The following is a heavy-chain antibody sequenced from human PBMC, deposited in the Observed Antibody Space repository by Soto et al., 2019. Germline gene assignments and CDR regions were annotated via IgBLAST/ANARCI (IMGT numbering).Heavy chain of an antibody. D-gene: IGHD2-15*01. CDR3: STVTVVVGLTGYYGMDV. Sequence: PGGSLRLSCAASGFTFSSYAMSWVRQAPGKGLEWVSAISGSGGSTYYADSVKGRFTISRDNSKNTLYLQMNSLRAEDTAVYYCSTVTVVVGLTGYYGMDVWGQGTTVTVSS. CDR1: GFTFSSYA. J-gene: IGHJ6*02. CDR2: ISGSGGST. V-gene: IGHV3-23*01.